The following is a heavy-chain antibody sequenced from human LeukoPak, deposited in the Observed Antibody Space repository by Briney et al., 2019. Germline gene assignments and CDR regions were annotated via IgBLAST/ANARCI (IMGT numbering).Heavy chain of an antibody. CDR1: GFTFSSYS. Sequence: AGGSLRLSCAASGFTFSSYSMNWVRQAPGKGLEWVSYISSSSSTIYYADSVKGRFTISRDSAKNSLYLQMNSLRAEDTAVYYCARVTYDFWSSPTYYMDVWGKGTTVTVSS. J-gene: IGHJ6*03. D-gene: IGHD3-3*01. CDR2: ISSSSSTI. V-gene: IGHV3-48*01. CDR3: ARVTYDFWSSPTYYMDV.